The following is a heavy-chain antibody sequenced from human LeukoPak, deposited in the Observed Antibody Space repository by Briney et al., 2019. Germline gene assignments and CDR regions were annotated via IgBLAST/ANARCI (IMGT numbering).Heavy chain of an antibody. Sequence: ASVKVSCKASGYTFTSYGISWVRQAPGQGLEWMGWISAYNGNTNYAQKLQGRVTMTTDKSTSTAYMELSSLRSEDTAVYYCARGQERWLQPFDYWGQGTLVTVSS. D-gene: IGHD5-24*01. V-gene: IGHV1-18*01. J-gene: IGHJ4*02. CDR3: ARGQERWLQPFDY. CDR1: GYTFTSYG. CDR2: ISAYNGNT.